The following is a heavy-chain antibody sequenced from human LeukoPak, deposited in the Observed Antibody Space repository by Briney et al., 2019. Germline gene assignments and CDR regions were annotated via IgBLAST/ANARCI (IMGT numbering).Heavy chain of an antibody. CDR3: AKDSGDCSSTSCYNYFDC. CDR1: GFTFGSYA. J-gene: IGHJ4*02. D-gene: IGHD2-2*02. V-gene: IGHV3-30*02. Sequence: PGGSLRLSCAASGFTFGSYAMHWVRQAPGKGLEWVAFIRYDGSNKYYADSVKGRFTISRDNSKNTLYLQMNSLRAEDTAVYYCAKDSGDCSSTSCYNYFDCWGQGTLVTVSS. CDR2: IRYDGSNK.